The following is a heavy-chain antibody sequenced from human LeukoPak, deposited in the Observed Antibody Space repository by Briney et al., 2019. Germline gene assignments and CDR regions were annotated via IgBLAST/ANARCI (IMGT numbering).Heavy chain of an antibody. CDR1: GHSITGGYY. CDR2: LHHSGSA. CDR3: VIWFGERFDAFDI. V-gene: IGHV4-38-2*02. J-gene: IGHJ3*02. Sequence: PSETLSLTCTVSGHSITGGYYWGWIRQPPGEGLGWIGSLHHSGSAYYNPSLKSRVTISVDTSKNQFSLKLSSVTAADTAVYHCVIWFGERFDAFDIWGQGTMVTVSS. D-gene: IGHD3-10*01.